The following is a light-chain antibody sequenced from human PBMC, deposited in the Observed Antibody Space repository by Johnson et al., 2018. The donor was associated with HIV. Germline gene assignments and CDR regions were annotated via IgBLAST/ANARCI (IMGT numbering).Light chain of an antibody. Sequence: QLVLTQPPSVSAAPGQKVTISCSGSSSNIGNNYVSWYQQLPGTSPKLLIYENKARPSGIPDRFSGSKSGTSATLGITGLQPGDEADYYCGTWDSTLSAGGVFGTGTKVTVL. CDR1: SSNIGNNY. V-gene: IGLV1-51*01. J-gene: IGLJ1*01. CDR3: GTWDSTLSAGGV. CDR2: ENK.